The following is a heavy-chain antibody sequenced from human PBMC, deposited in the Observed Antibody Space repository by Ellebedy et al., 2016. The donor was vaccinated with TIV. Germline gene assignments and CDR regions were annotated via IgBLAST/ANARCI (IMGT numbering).Heavy chain of an antibody. CDR1: GFTFSSYA. V-gene: IGHV3-30*04. D-gene: IGHD2-8*01. J-gene: IGHJ4*02. Sequence: GESLKISCAASGFTFSSYALHWVRQAPGKGLEWVAVISSDGRNKYYADSVKGRFTISRDNSKNTLYLQMNSLRAEDTAVYYSARPFLMVYAPFDCWGQGTLVTVSS. CDR3: ARPFLMVYAPFDC. CDR2: ISSDGRNK.